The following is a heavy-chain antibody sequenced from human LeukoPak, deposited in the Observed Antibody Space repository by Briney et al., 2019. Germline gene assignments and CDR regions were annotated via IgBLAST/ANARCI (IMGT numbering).Heavy chain of an antibody. CDR2: ISWNSGSI. V-gene: IGHV3-9*01. CDR3: AKAALGGDYGGMDV. Sequence: GASLRLSCAASGFTFDDYAMHWVRQAPGKGLEWVSGISWNSGSIGYADSVKGRFTISRDNAKNSLYLQMNSLRAEDTALYYCAKAALGGDYGGMDVWGQGTTVTVSS. J-gene: IGHJ6*02. CDR1: GFTFDDYA. D-gene: IGHD4-17*01.